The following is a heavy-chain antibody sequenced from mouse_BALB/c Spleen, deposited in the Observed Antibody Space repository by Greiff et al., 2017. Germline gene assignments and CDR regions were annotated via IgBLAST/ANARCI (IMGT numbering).Heavy chain of an antibody. CDR3: ARIHYYGWFAY. D-gene: IGHD1-2*01. J-gene: IGHJ3*01. CDR1: GFNIKDTY. Sequence: LVESGAELVKPGASVKLSCTASGFNIKDTYMHWVKQRPEQGLEWIGRIDPANGNTKYDPKFQGKATITADTSSNTAYLQLSSLTSEDTAVYYCARIHYYGWFAYWGQGTLVTVSA. CDR2: IDPANGNT. V-gene: IGHV14-3*02.